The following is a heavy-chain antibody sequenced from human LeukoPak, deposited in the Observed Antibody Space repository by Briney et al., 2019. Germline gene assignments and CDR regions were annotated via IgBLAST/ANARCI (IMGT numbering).Heavy chain of an antibody. CDR1: EFTFTNYA. Sequence: GSLRLSCAASEFTFTNYAMSWVRQAPGKGLEWVSGISDVEKIPYYSDSVKGRLTISRDNSKKTVYLQMNNLRAEDTAVYFCARHDSYIPYWGQGIPVTVSS. D-gene: IGHD3-10*01. CDR3: ARHDSYIPY. CDR2: ISDVEKIP. V-gene: IGHV3-23*01. J-gene: IGHJ4*02.